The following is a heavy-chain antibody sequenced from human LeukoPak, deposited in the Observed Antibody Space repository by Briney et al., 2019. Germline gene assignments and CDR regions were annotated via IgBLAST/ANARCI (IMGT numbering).Heavy chain of an antibody. J-gene: IGHJ5*02. CDR3: ARGPGGDYVRLYWFDP. D-gene: IGHD4-17*01. CDR2: IYYSGST. CDR1: GGSISSYY. V-gene: IGHV4-59*12. Sequence: SETLSLTCTVSGGSISSYYWSWIRQPPGKGLEWIGYIYYSGSTNYNPSLRSRVTISVDTSKNQFSLKLSSVTAADTAVYYCARGPGGDYVRLYWFDPWGQGTLVTVSS.